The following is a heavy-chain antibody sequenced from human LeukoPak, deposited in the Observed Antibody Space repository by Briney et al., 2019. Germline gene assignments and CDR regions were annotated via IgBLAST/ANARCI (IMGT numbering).Heavy chain of an antibody. CDR1: GFTVSSNY. D-gene: IGHD1-26*01. V-gene: IGHV3-66*01. J-gene: IGHJ4*02. CDR2: LYSGGST. Sequence: GGSLRLSCAASGFTVSSNYMSWVRQAPGKGLEWVSGLYSGGSTYYADSVKGRFTISRDNSKNTLFLHMDSLRAEDTAVYYCARVLVHGSYYFDYWGQGTLVTVSS. CDR3: ARVLVHGSYYFDY.